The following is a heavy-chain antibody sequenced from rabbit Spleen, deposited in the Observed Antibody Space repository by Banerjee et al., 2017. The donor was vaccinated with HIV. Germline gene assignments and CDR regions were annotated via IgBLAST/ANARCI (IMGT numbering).Heavy chain of an antibody. V-gene: IGHV1S40*01. J-gene: IGHJ4*01. CDR2: IDAGSSGDT. Sequence: QSLEESGGDLVKPGASLTLTCTASGFSFSSRYYMCWVRQAPGKGLEWIACIDAGSSGDTYYASWAKGRFTISKPSSTTVTLQLTSLTAADTATYFCARETNSGWGVVSFYFNLWGPGTLVTVS. D-gene: IGHD4-1*01. CDR3: ARETNSGWGVVSFYFNL. CDR1: GFSFSSRYY.